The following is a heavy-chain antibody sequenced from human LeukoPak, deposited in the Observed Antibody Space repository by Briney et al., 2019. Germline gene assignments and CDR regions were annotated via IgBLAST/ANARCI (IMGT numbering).Heavy chain of an antibody. CDR2: IKSKTNGGTT. V-gene: IGHV3-15*01. CDR3: TYAVAGTLGPPYY. J-gene: IGHJ4*02. D-gene: IGHD6-19*01. Sequence: PGGSLRLSCAASGFTFSNAWMSWVRQAPGKGREWVCRIKSKTNGGTTDYAAPVKGRFTISRDDSKNTLDLQMNRLETQGPGVYYCTYAVAGTLGPPYYWGQGTLVSVSS. CDR1: GFTFSNAW.